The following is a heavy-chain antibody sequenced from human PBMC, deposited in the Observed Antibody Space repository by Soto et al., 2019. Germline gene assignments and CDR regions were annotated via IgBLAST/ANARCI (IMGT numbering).Heavy chain of an antibody. V-gene: IGHV3-30-3*01. CDR1: GFTFSSYA. J-gene: IGHJ6*02. CDR2: ISYDGSNK. D-gene: IGHD6-19*01. Sequence: QVQLVESGGGVVQPGRSLRLSCAASGFTFSSYAMHWVRQAPGKGLEWVAVISYDGSNKYYADSVKGRFTISRDNSKNTLYLQMNSLRAEDTAVYYCERDQARKGSGWYTYYGMDVWGQGTTVTVSS. CDR3: ERDQARKGSGWYTYYGMDV.